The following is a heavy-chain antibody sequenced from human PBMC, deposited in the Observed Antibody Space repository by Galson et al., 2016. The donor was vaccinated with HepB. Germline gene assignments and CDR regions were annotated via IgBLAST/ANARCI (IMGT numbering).Heavy chain of an antibody. J-gene: IGHJ4*02. D-gene: IGHD3-10*01. CDR2: ICTTGSYI. CDR3: ARSFSRGYRGSGSTFDY. Sequence: SLRLSCAAPGFDFGGYTMVWVRQAPGKGLEWVASICTTGSYIYYADSVRGRFTIFRDKTQSSVFLQMNSLRAEDTATYYCARSFSRGYRGSGSTFDYWGQGTLVAVST. V-gene: IGHV3-21*06. CDR1: GFDFGGYT.